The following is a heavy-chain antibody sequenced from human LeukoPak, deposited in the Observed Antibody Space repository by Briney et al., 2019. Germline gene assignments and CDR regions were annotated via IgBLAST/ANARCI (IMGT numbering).Heavy chain of an antibody. V-gene: IGHV3-30*02. D-gene: IGHD5-24*01. CDR3: AKEMMREMPIMYYDY. Sequence: GGSLRLSCAASGFTFNNYGMHWVRQAPGKGLEWVAFIHYDGSNKYYPDSLKGRFTISRDNSKNILYLQMSSLRPEDTAVYYCAKEMMREMPIMYYDYWGQGTLVTVSS. J-gene: IGHJ4*02. CDR2: IHYDGSNK. CDR1: GFTFNNYG.